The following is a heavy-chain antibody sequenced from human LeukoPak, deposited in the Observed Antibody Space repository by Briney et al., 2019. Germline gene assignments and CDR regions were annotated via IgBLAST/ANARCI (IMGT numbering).Heavy chain of an antibody. Sequence: SETLSLTCTVSGGSISGHYWTWIRQPPGKGLEWIGQIHYSGRPDYNPSLKSRVTISVDPSKNQLSLKVTSVTGADTAGYYWGGFGVDYVMDVWGQGTTVTVSS. D-gene: IGHD3-16*01. CDR3: GGFGVDYVMDV. CDR1: GGSISGHY. J-gene: IGHJ6*02. V-gene: IGHV4-59*11. CDR2: IHYSGRP.